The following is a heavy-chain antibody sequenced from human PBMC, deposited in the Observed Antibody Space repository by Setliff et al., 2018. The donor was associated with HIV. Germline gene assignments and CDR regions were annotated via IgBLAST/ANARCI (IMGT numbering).Heavy chain of an antibody. CDR2: IIPIFGTT. Sequence: SVKVSCKASGGTFSSYAISWGRQAPGQVLEWMGGIIPIFGTTNNSQKFQRRVTINTDVSTTTAYMELSSLRSEDTALYYYAGSILTGYYTFGADYWGQGTLVTVSS. CDR3: AGSILTGYYTFGADY. CDR1: GGTFSSYA. J-gene: IGHJ4*02. V-gene: IGHV1-69*05. D-gene: IGHD3-9*01.